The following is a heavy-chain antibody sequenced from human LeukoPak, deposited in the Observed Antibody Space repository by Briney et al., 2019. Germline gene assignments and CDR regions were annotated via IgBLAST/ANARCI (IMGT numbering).Heavy chain of an antibody. J-gene: IGHJ4*02. D-gene: IGHD2-2*02. Sequence: PGGSLRLSCAASGFTFSDYYMSWIRQAPGKGLEWVSYISSSSSYTNYADSVKGRFTISRDNAKNSLYLQMNSLRAEDTAVYYCAREGRYCSGTSCYTLWNPRFFDYWGQGTLVTVSS. V-gene: IGHV3-11*06. CDR1: GFTFSDYY. CDR3: AREGRYCSGTSCYTLWNPRFFDY. CDR2: ISSSSSYT.